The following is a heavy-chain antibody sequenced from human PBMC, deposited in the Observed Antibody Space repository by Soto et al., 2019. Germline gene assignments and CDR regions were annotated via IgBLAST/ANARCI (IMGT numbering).Heavy chain of an antibody. CDR2: INAGNGNT. CDR3: ARSEWELRRGWFDP. D-gene: IGHD1-26*01. V-gene: IGHV1-3*01. J-gene: IGHJ5*02. Sequence: ASVKVSCKASGYTFTSYAMHWVRQAPGQRLEWMGWINAGNGNTKYSQKFQGRVTITRDTSASTAYMELSSLRSEDTAVYYCARSEWELRRGWFDPWGQGTLVTSPQ. CDR1: GYTFTSYA.